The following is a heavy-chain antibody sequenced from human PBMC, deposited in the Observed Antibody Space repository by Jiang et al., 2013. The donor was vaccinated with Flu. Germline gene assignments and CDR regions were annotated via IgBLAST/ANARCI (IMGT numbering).Heavy chain of an antibody. V-gene: IGHV3-48*01. J-gene: IGHJ3*02. CDR2: ISSRSNTK. CDR1: GFTFRSYA. Sequence: RLSCVASGFTFRSYAMNWVRQAPGKGLEWISYISSRSNTKYYTDFVKGRFTISRDNEKKSLYLQMNSLRAEDTAVYYCVREYDAFDMWGQGTVVTVSS. CDR3: VREYDAFDM.